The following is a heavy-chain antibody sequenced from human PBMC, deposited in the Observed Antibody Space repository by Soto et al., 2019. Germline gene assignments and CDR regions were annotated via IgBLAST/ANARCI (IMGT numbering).Heavy chain of an antibody. CDR2: IHYSGST. D-gene: IGHD3-10*01. CDR3: ARGILDYYGSGSYSVWFDP. Sequence: QVQLQESGPGLVKPSETLSLTCTVSGGSISSYYWSWIRQPPGKGLEWIGYIHYSGSTNYNPSLKSRVTISVDTSKNRFSLKLSSVPAADTAVYYCARGILDYYGSGSYSVWFDPWGQGTLVTVSS. CDR1: GGSISSYY. V-gene: IGHV4-59*08. J-gene: IGHJ5*02.